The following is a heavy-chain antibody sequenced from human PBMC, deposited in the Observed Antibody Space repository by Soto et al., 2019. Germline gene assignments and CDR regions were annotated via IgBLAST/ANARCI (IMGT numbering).Heavy chain of an antibody. CDR1: VFTVSSNY. CDR2: IYSGGST. CDR3: ARVGHSSSSGGNWFDP. D-gene: IGHD6-6*01. V-gene: IGHV3-53*01. Sequence: SWWSLRLSCSASVFTVSSNYMSWFRQAPGKGLEWVSVIYSGGSTYYADSVKGRFTISRDNSKNTLYLQMNSLRAEDTAVYYCARVGHSSSSGGNWFDPWGQGTLVTVSS. J-gene: IGHJ5*02.